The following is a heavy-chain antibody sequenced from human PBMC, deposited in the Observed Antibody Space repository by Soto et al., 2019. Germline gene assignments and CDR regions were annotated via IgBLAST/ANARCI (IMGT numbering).Heavy chain of an antibody. Sequence: QVQLVQSGAEVKKPGSSVKVSCKASGGTFSSYAISWVRQAPGQGLEWMGGIIPIFGTANYAQKFKGRVTITADKSRSNGSRELSSLRAKDTAVYYYARGGSNGRRHGMDVWGQGATVTVSS. V-gene: IGHV1-69*06. D-gene: IGHD2-8*01. CDR2: IIPIFGTA. CDR1: GGTFSSYA. J-gene: IGHJ6*02. CDR3: ARGGSNGRRHGMDV.